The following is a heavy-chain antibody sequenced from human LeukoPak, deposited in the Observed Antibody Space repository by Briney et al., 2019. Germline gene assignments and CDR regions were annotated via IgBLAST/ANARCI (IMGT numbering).Heavy chain of an antibody. J-gene: IGHJ6*02. V-gene: IGHV1-69*13. CDR2: ILPIFGTA. CDR3: AREHIVVVTAIQGYYYYGMDV. CDR1: GGTFSSYS. D-gene: IGHD2-21*02. Sequence: SVSVSRTTSGGTFSSYSISWVRQAPGQGLEWVGGILPIFGTANYAQKFQGRVTITADESTSTAYMELSSLRSEDTAVYYCAREHIVVVTAIQGYYYYGMDVWGQGTTVTVSS.